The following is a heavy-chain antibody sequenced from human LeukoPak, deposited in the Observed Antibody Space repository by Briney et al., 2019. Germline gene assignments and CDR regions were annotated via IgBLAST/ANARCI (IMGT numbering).Heavy chain of an antibody. CDR3: ARSEPTGVWFVY. D-gene: IGHD3-10*01. Sequence: GGSLRLSCVASGFTFSSYSMYWVRQAPGEGLEWVSSISSSSSYIYYADSVKGRFTISRDNAKNSLYLQMNSLRAEDTAVYYCARSEPTGVWFVYWGQGTLVTVSS. CDR1: GFTFSSYS. J-gene: IGHJ4*02. CDR2: ISSSSSYI. V-gene: IGHV3-21*01.